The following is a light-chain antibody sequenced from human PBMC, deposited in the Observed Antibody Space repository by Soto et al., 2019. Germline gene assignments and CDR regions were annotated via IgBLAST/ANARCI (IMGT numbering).Light chain of an antibody. CDR2: SNN. V-gene: IGLV1-44*01. CDR3: AAWDDSLNAVV. J-gene: IGLJ2*01. Sequence: QSVLTQPPSASGTPGQRVTISCSGGSSNIGSNTVNWYQQLPGTAPNLLIYSNNQRPSGVPDRFSGSKSGTSASLAISGLQSEVEADYYCAAWDDSLNAVVVGGGTKLTVL. CDR1: SSNIGSNT.